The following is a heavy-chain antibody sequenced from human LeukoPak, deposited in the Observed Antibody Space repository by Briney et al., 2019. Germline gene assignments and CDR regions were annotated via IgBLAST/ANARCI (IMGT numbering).Heavy chain of an antibody. J-gene: IGHJ4*02. CDR2: IYYSGST. CDR3: ARGRIAAAGTGDY. Sequence: SETLSLTCTVSGGSISSYYWSWIRQPPGKGLEWIGYIYYSGSTNYNPSLKSRVTISVDTSKNQFSLKLSSVTAADTAVYYCARGRIAAAGTGDYWGQGTLVTVSS. V-gene: IGHV4-59*01. CDR1: GGSISSYY. D-gene: IGHD6-13*01.